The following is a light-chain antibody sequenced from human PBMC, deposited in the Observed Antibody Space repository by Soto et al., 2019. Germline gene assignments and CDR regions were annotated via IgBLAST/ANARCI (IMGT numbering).Light chain of an antibody. J-gene: IGLJ2*01. CDR3: SSYTSDNTEV. CDR2: DVS. V-gene: IGLV2-14*01. CDR1: SSDVGGYNY. Sequence: QSALTQPASVSGSPGQSITISCTGTSSDVGGYNYVSWYQQHPGKAPKLMIYDVSNRPSGVSNRFSGSKSGNTASLIISGLQAEDEADYYCSSYTSDNTEVFGGGTKVTVL.